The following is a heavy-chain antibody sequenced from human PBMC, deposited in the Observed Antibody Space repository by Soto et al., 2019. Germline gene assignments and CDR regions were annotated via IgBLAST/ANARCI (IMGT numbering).Heavy chain of an antibody. Sequence: SETLSLTCTVSGGSISSYYWSWIRQPPGKGLEWIGYIYYSGSTNYNPSLKSRVTISVDTSKNQFSLTLSSVTAADTAVYYCARGRRVVVAANDAFDIWGQGTMVTVSS. V-gene: IGHV4-59*01. CDR1: GGSISSYY. CDR2: IYYSGST. D-gene: IGHD2-15*01. CDR3: ARGRRVVVAANDAFDI. J-gene: IGHJ3*02.